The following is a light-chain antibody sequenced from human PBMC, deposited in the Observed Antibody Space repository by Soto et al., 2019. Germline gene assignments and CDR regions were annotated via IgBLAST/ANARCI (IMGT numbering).Light chain of an antibody. Sequence: DIQMTQSPSTLSSSVGDRVTITCRASQFIYGWLAWYQQKPGKAPHLLIYYASNLESGVPSRFSGSGAGTEFTLTISSLQPDDFATYYCQQYHSFWTFGQGTKVEIK. CDR3: QQYHSFWT. CDR2: YAS. CDR1: QFIYGW. V-gene: IGKV1-5*01. J-gene: IGKJ1*01.